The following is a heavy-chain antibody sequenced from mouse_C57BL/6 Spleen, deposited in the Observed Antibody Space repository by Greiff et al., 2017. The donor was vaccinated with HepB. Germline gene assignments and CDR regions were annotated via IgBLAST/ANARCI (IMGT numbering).Heavy chain of an antibody. CDR1: GFTFSSYT. J-gene: IGHJ2*01. Sequence: EVKVVESGGGLVKPGGSLKLSCAASGFTFSSYTMSWVRQTPEKRLEWVATISSGGGNTYYPDSVKGRFTISRDNAKNTLYLQMSSLRSEDTALYYCASIYSNYYFDYWGQGTTLTVSS. D-gene: IGHD2-5*01. CDR3: ASIYSNYYFDY. CDR2: ISSGGGNT. V-gene: IGHV5-9*01.